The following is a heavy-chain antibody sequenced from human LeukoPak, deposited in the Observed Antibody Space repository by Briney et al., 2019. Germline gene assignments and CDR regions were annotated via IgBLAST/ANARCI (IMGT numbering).Heavy chain of an antibody. CDR3: AREATVTPADSYYYGMDV. V-gene: IGHV3-21*01. CDR1: GFTFSSYS. D-gene: IGHD4-17*01. CDR2: ISSSSSYI. J-gene: IGHJ6*02. Sequence: GGSLRLSCAASGFTFSSYSMNWVRQAPGKGLEWVSSISSSSSYIYYADSVKGRFTISRDNAKNSLYLQMNSLRAEDTAVYYCAREATVTPADSYYYGMDVWGQGTTVTVSS.